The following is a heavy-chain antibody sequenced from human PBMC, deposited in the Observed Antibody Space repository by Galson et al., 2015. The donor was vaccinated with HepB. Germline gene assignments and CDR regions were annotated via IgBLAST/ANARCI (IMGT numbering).Heavy chain of an antibody. D-gene: IGHD2-15*01. Sequence: SLRLSCAASGFTVSSNYMSWVRQAPGKGLEWVSVIYSGGSTYYADSVKGRFTISRDNSKNTLYLQMNSLRAEDTAVYYCARESVVVVAATPTSHYGMDVWGQGTTVTVSS. CDR3: ARESVVVVAATPTSHYGMDV. V-gene: IGHV3-66*01. CDR1: GFTVSSNY. J-gene: IGHJ6*02. CDR2: IYSGGST.